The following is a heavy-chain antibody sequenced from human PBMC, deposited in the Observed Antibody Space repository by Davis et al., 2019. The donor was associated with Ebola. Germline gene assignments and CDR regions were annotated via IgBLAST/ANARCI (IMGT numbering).Heavy chain of an antibody. Sequence: SETLSLTCTVSGGSISSYYWGWIRQPPGKGLEWIGSIYHSGSTYYNPSLKSRITISVDTSRNQFSLKLNSVTAADTAVYYCARDHYSSSSYFDCWGQGTLVTVSS. J-gene: IGHJ4*02. CDR2: IYHSGST. V-gene: IGHV4-39*07. CDR3: ARDHYSSSSYFDC. CDR1: GGSISSYY. D-gene: IGHD6-6*01.